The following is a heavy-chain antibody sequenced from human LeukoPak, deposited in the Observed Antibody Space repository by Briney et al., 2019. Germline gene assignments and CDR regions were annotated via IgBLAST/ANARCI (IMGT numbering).Heavy chain of an antibody. D-gene: IGHD3-22*01. CDR3: AKSNGYGLIDI. CDR2: IYYTGNT. CDR1: GDSLTGYY. Sequence: SETLSLTCTVSGDSLTGYYWGWIRQPPGKGLEWIGNIYYTGNTYYNPSLKSRVTISLDTFRNQFSLKLNSVTAADTAVYYCAKSNGYGLIDIWGQGTMVTVSS. V-gene: IGHV4-39*07. J-gene: IGHJ3*02.